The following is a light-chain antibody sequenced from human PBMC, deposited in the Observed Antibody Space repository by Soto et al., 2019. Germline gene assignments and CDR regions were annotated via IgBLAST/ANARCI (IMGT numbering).Light chain of an antibody. Sequence: EIVLTQSPATLSLSPGERATLSCRARQSVSGSLAWYQQKPGQSPRLLIYDVSNRATGIPARFSGSGSGADFTLTISSLEPDDFAVYYCQQRYNWPRTFGQGTKV. V-gene: IGKV3-11*01. CDR1: QSVSGS. CDR2: DVS. J-gene: IGKJ1*01. CDR3: QQRYNWPRT.